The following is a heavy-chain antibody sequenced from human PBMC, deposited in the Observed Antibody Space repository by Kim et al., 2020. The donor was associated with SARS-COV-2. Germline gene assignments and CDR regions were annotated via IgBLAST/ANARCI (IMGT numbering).Heavy chain of an antibody. CDR3: ARGSSRGAFDI. D-gene: IGHD6-13*01. CDR2: T. Sequence: THYNPSLKSRVPISVDPSKTQFSLKLSSVTAADTAVYYCARGSSRGAFDIWGQGTMVTVSS. J-gene: IGHJ3*02. V-gene: IGHV4-34*13.